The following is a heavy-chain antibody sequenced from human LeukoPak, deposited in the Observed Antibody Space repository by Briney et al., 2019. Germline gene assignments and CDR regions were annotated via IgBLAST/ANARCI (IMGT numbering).Heavy chain of an antibody. D-gene: IGHD6-19*01. CDR1: GFTFSSYW. V-gene: IGHV3-74*01. CDR3: ARGQFPRDFDY. CDR2: INSDGSTT. Sequence: GGSLRLSCAASGFTFSSYWMHWVRQAPGKGLVWVSRINSDGSTTNYADSVKGRFTISRDNAKNTLYLQMNSLRAEDTAVYYCARGQFPRDFDYWGQGTTLTVSS. J-gene: IGHJ4*02.